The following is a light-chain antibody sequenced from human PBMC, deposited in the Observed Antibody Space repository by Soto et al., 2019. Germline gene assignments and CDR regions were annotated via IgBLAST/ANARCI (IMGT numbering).Light chain of an antibody. CDR3: QQYYASPPRT. V-gene: IGKV4-1*01. Sequence: DIVLTQSPDSLAVSLGERATINCKSSQSVLYSSNNKNYLAWYQQKPGQPPKLLISWASTREFGVPDRFSGSGSGTDFTLTISSLQAADVAVYYCQQYYASPPRTFGQGTKVEIK. CDR1: QSVLYSSNNKNY. CDR2: WAS. J-gene: IGKJ1*01.